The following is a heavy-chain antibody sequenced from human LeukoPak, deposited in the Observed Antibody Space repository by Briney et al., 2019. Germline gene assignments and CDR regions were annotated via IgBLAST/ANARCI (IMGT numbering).Heavy chain of an antibody. Sequence: ASVKVSCKVSGYTLTELSIHWVRQAPGKGLEWMGDFDPEDGETRYAQKFQGRLTMTEDSSTDTAYMELRSLRSEDTAVYYCAADRDGGSPDYWGQGTLVTVSS. V-gene: IGHV1-24*01. J-gene: IGHJ4*02. CDR2: FDPEDGET. D-gene: IGHD4-23*01. CDR1: GYTLTELS. CDR3: AADRDGGSPDY.